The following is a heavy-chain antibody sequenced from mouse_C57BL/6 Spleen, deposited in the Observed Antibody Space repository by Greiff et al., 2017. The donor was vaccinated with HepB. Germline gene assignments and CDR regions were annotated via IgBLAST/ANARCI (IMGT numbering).Heavy chain of an antibody. CDR2: IHPNSGST. Sequence: QVQLQQPGAELVKPGASVKLSCKASGYTFTSYWMHWVKQRPGQGLEWIGMIHPNSGSTNYNENFKSKATLTVDKSSSTAYMQLSSLTSEDSAVYYCARLSYYGSSYEAMDYWGQGTSVTVSS. D-gene: IGHD1-1*01. J-gene: IGHJ4*01. V-gene: IGHV1-64*01. CDR3: ARLSYYGSSYEAMDY. CDR1: GYTFTSYW.